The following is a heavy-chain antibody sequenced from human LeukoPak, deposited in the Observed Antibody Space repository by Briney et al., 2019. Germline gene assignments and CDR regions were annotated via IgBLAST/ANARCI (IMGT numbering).Heavy chain of an antibody. CDR3: ARTVSSEECNWFDP. Sequence: ASVKVSCKASGYAFTSYGISWVRQAPGQGLEWMGWISAYNGNTNYAQKLQGRVTMTTDTSTSTACMELRSLRSDDTAVYYCARTVSSEECNWFDPWGQGTLVTVSS. J-gene: IGHJ5*02. V-gene: IGHV1-18*01. D-gene: IGHD3-22*01. CDR2: ISAYNGNT. CDR1: GYAFTSYG.